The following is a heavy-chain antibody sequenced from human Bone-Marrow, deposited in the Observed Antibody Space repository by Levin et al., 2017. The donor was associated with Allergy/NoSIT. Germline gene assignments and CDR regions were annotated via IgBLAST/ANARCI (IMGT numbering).Heavy chain of an antibody. J-gene: IGHJ4*02. CDR1: GFTFSSYA. D-gene: IGHD2-2*01. CDR2: ISGSGGST. Sequence: PGESLKISCAASGFTFSSYAMSWVRQAPGKGLEWVSAISGSGGSTYYADSVKGRFTISRDNSKNTLYLQMNSLRAEDTAVYYCAKGVSSLKAFDYWGQGTLVTVSS. V-gene: IGHV3-23*01. CDR3: AKGVSSLKAFDY.